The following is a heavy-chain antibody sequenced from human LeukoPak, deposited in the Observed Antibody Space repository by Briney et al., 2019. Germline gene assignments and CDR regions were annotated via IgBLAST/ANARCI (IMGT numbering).Heavy chain of an antibody. Sequence: GGSLRLSCVASGFTVTSYAMSWVRQAPGKGLEWVSVISGGGPTSFYADSVKGRFTISRDDSKNTVYLQLNNLRAEDTAVYYCAKDDGSATMGFDSWGQGTLVSVSS. D-gene: IGHD1-26*01. CDR3: AKDDGSATMGFDS. J-gene: IGHJ5*01. CDR1: GFTVTSYA. CDR2: ISGGGPTS. V-gene: IGHV3-23*01.